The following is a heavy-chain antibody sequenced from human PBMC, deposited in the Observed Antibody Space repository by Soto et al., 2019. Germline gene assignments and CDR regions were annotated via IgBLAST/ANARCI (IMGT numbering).Heavy chain of an antibody. J-gene: IGHJ6*03. CDR2: IYYSGST. Sequence: SETLSLTCTVSGGSISSYYWSWIRQPPGKGLEWIGYIYYSGSTNYNPSLKSRVTISVDTSKNQFSLKLSPVTAADTAVYYCARQRMVVAAVYYYYYMDVWGKGTTVTVSS. D-gene: IGHD2-15*01. V-gene: IGHV4-59*01. CDR3: ARQRMVVAAVYYYYYMDV. CDR1: GGSISSYY.